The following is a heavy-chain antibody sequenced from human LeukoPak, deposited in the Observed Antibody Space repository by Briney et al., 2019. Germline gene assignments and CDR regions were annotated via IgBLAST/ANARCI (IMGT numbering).Heavy chain of an antibody. CDR1: GGSFSGYY. CDR3: ARGWGSTGCSDY. J-gene: IGHJ4*02. Sequence: SQTLSLTCAVYGGSFSGYYWSWIRQPPGKGLEWIGEINHSGSTNYNPSLKSRVTISVDTSKNQFSLKLSSVTAADTAVYYCARGWGSTGCSDYWGQGTLVTVSS. CDR2: INHSGST. V-gene: IGHV4-34*01. D-gene: IGHD2-2*01.